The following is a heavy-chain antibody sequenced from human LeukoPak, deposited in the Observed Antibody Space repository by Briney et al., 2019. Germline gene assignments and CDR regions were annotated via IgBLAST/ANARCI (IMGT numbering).Heavy chain of an antibody. D-gene: IGHD3-22*01. CDR2: ISGSGGST. Sequence: GGSLRLSCAASGFTFSSYAMSWVRQAPGKGLEWVSAISGSGGSTYYADSVKGRFTISRDNSKNTLYLQMNSLRAEDTAVYYCAKDLLDYYDSSGYYQPIYFDYWGQGTLVTVSS. CDR3: AKDLLDYYDSSGYYQPIYFDY. J-gene: IGHJ4*02. CDR1: GFTFSSYA. V-gene: IGHV3-23*01.